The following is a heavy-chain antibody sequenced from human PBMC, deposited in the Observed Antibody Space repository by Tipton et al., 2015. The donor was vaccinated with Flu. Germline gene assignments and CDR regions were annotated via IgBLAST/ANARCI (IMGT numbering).Heavy chain of an antibody. D-gene: IGHD6-13*01. V-gene: IGHV3-74*01. Sequence: SLRLSCAASGFTFSNRWMYWVRQDPGKGLVWVARISLDGSVRDFADSVRGRFTISRDNARNTLYLEMNSLRDEDTAAYYCVSGPTAWYGYFNFWGHGTLVTVSS. CDR2: ISLDGSVR. CDR1: GFTFSNRW. CDR3: VSGPTAWYGYFNF. J-gene: IGHJ4*01.